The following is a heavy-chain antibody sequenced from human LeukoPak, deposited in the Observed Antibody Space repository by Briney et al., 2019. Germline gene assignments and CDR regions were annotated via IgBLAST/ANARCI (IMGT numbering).Heavy chain of an antibody. J-gene: IGHJ4*02. CDR1: GYSFTSYW. Sequence: GAPLQISCKASGYSFTSYWIAWVRQMPGKGLEWMGIIYPSDSDTRYSPSFQGQVTISADKSISTAYLQWTSLKASDTAIYYCASEYCSGGNCYFDYWGQGTLVTVSS. CDR2: IYPSDSDT. CDR3: ASEYCSGGNCYFDY. V-gene: IGHV5-51*01. D-gene: IGHD2-15*01.